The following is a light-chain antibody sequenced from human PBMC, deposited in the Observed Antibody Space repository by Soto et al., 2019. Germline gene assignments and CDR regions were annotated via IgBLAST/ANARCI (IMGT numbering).Light chain of an antibody. V-gene: IGLV1-44*01. Sequence: QSVLTQPPSASGTPGQRVTISCSGSSSNIGSNTVNWYQQLPGTAPKLLIYSNNQRPSGVPDRFSGSKSGTSASLAISGLQSEDEADYICGSFTTNRIWVFGGGTKLTVL. CDR1: SSNIGSNT. CDR3: GSFTTNRIWV. J-gene: IGLJ3*02. CDR2: SNN.